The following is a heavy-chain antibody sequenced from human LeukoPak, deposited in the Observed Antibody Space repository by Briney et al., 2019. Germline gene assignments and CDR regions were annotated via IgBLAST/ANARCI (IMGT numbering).Heavy chain of an antibody. Sequence: GGSLRLSCAASGFTFSSYGMHWVRQAPGKGLEWVALIWYDGSNKDYADSVKGRFTISRDNSKNTVYLQMNSLRAEDTAVYYFAKDYRFITPYCHFDLWGRGTLVTVSS. CDR3: AKDYRFITPYCHFDL. CDR2: IWYDGSNK. D-gene: IGHD3-22*01. V-gene: IGHV3-33*06. J-gene: IGHJ2*01. CDR1: GFTFSSYG.